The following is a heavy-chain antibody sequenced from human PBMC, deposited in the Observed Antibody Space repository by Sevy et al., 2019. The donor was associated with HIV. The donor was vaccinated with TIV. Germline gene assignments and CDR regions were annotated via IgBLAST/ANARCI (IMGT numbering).Heavy chain of an antibody. CDR1: GGTFSSYA. CDR2: IIPIFGTA. J-gene: IGHJ6*02. CDR3: ASRYTIFGVVIIDGGDYYYGMDV. D-gene: IGHD3-3*01. V-gene: IGHV1-69*13. Sequence: ASVKVSCKASGGTFSSYAISWVRQAPGQGLEWMGGIIPIFGTANYAQKFQGRVTITADESTSTAYMELSSLRSEDTAVYYGASRYTIFGVVIIDGGDYYYGMDVWGQGTTVTVSS.